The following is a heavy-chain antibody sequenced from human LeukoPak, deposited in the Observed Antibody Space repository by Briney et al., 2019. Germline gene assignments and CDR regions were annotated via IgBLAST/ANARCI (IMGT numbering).Heavy chain of an antibody. CDR2: MNPNSGNT. CDR1: GCTFTSYD. CDR3: ARVHSGGNNTDFDY. D-gene: IGHD2-15*01. V-gene: IGHV1-8*01. Sequence: ASVKVSCEASGCTFTSYDINWARQATGQGLEWMGWMNPNSGNTGYAQKFQGRVTMTRNTSISTAYMELSSLRSEDTAVYYCARVHSGGNNTDFDYWGQGTLVTVSS. J-gene: IGHJ4*02.